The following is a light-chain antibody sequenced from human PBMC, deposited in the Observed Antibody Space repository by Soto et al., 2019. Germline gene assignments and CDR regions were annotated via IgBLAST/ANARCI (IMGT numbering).Light chain of an antibody. CDR1: QSLLDRDDGNTY. J-gene: IGKJ1*01. CDR2: TVS. CDR3: MQRIEFPWT. V-gene: IGKV2-40*01. Sequence: DIVMTQTPLSLPVTPGEPASISCRSSQSLLDRDDGNTYLDWYLQKPGQSPQLLIYTVSYRASGVPDRFSGSGSGTDFTLRISRVEADYVGVYYCMQRIEFPWTFGQGTKVEIK.